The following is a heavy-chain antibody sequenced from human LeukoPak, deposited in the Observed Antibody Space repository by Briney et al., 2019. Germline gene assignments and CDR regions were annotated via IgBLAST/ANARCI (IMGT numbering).Heavy chain of an antibody. J-gene: IGHJ6*02. Sequence: SETPSLTYTVSGGSISSYYWSWIRQPPGKGLEWIGYIYYSGSTNYNPSLKSRVTISVDTSKNQFSLRLSSVTAAGTAVYYCARQATRSTAAMYYYYYGMDVWGQGTTVTVSS. CDR3: ARQATRSTAAMYYYYYGMDV. CDR2: IYYSGST. CDR1: GGSISSYY. V-gene: IGHV4-59*08. D-gene: IGHD2-2*01.